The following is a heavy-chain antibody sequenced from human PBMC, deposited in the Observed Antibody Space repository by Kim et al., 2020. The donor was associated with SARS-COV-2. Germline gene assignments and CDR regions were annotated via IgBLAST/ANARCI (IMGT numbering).Heavy chain of an antibody. J-gene: IGHJ6*02. D-gene: IGHD3-10*01. CDR1: GGSVSSGSYY. V-gene: IGHV4-61*01. Sequence: SETLSLTCTVSGGSVSSGSYYCSWIRQPPGKGLEWIGYIYYSGSTNYNPSLKSRVTISVDTSKNQFSLKLSSVTAADTAVYYCARDEYYYGSGTINVGYYYGMDVWGQGTTVTVSS. CDR2: IYYSGST. CDR3: ARDEYYYGSGTINVGYYYGMDV.